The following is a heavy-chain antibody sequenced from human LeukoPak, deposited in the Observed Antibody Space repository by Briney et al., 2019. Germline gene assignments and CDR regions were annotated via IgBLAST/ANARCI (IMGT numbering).Heavy chain of an antibody. Sequence: GRSLRLSCAASGFAFSISGMHWVRQAPGKGLEWVAIIWYDGSNKYYADSVKGRFSISRDTSKNTLYLQMNSLRAEDTAVYYCARIAAPGSGPFDYWAREPWSSSPQ. V-gene: IGHV3-33*01. D-gene: IGHD6-13*01. CDR3: ARIAAPGSGPFDY. J-gene: IGHJ4*02. CDR2: IWYDGSNK. CDR1: GFAFSISG.